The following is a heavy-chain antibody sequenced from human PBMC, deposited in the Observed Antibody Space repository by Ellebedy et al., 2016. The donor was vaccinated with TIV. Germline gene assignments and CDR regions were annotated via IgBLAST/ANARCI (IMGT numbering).Heavy chain of an antibody. V-gene: IGHV1-3*01. Sequence: AASVKVSCKASGYTFTTYAVHWVRQAPGQRLEWMGWITAGNGNTKYSQKFQGRVTITRDTSASTAYMELSSLRSEDTAVYYCARGRVVGSNTKGTTNWFDPWGQGTLVTVSS. D-gene: IGHD1-1*01. J-gene: IGHJ5*02. CDR1: GYTFTTYA. CDR2: ITAGNGNT. CDR3: ARGRVVGSNTKGTTNWFDP.